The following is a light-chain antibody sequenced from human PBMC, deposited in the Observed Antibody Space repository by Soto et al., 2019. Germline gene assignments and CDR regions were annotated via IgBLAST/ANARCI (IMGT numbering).Light chain of an antibody. J-gene: IGKJ5*01. Sequence: ELVMTQSPATLSVSPGERATISCRASQSVSIKLAWYQQKPCQAPRLIIYDTSTRATGIPARFSGSGSGTEFTLTISSLQSEDFAVYYGQQYKNWPTITFGQGTRLEIK. V-gene: IGKV3-15*01. CDR3: QQYKNWPTIT. CDR2: DTS. CDR1: QSVSIK.